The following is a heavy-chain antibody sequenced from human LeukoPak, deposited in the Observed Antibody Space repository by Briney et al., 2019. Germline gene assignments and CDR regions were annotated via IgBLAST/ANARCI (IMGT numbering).Heavy chain of an antibody. CDR2: ISGSSGST. CDR3: AKGSKSSGWNFDY. V-gene: IGHV3-23*01. CDR1: GFTLSSYA. D-gene: IGHD6-19*01. Sequence: GGSLRLSCAASGFTLSSYAMSWVRQAPGKGLEWVSAISGSSGSTYYADSVKGRFTISRDISKNTLYLQMNILRAEDTAVYFCAKGSKSSGWNFDYWGQGSLVTVSS. J-gene: IGHJ4*02.